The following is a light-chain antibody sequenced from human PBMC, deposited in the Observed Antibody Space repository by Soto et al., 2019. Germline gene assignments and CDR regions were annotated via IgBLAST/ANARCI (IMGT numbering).Light chain of an antibody. Sequence: EIMLKQCPGTLSLSNGERATLSCRASQSVSSSYLAWYQQKPGQAPRLLIYGASSRATGIPDRFSGSGSGTDFTLTISRLEPEDFAVYYCQQYGSSRTFGQGTIVDIK. CDR3: QQYGSSRT. V-gene: IGKV3-20*01. CDR1: QSVSSSY. J-gene: IGKJ1*01. CDR2: GAS.